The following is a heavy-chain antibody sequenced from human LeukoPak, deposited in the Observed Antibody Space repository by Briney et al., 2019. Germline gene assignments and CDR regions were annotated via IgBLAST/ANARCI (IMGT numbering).Heavy chain of an antibody. D-gene: IGHD6-19*01. CDR2: IYSGGST. CDR3: ARVRVAVAGPRYFYYGMDV. J-gene: IGHJ6*02. CDR1: GFTASSIY. V-gene: IGHV3-66*01. Sequence: PGGSLCPSGAASGFTASSIYMSWVRQAQGKGREWVSVIYSGGSTYYGDSVKGRFTITRDKTKNTLYLQMNSLRDEDTAVYYCARVRVAVAGPRYFYYGMDVWGQGTTVTVSS.